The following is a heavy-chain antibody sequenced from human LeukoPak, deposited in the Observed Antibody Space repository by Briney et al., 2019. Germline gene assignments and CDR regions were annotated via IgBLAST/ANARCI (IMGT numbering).Heavy chain of an antibody. V-gene: IGHV3-48*01. D-gene: IGHD3-16*01. CDR1: GFTFSSYS. CDR2: ISSSSSTI. Sequence: GGSLRLSCAASGFTFSSYSMNWVRQAPGKGLEWVSYISSSSSTIYYADSVKGRFTISRDNAKNSLYLQMNSLRAEDTAVYYCARASYYYENWGQGTLVTVSS. J-gene: IGHJ4*02. CDR3: ARASYYYEN.